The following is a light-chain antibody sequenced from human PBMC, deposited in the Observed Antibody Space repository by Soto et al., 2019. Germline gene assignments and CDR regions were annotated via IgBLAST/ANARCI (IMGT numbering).Light chain of an antibody. J-gene: IGLJ1*01. CDR1: SSDVGGYNF. V-gene: IGLV2-14*01. CDR2: DVT. Sequence: AVNQPASVSGSPGQSITISCTGTSSDVGGYNFVSWYQQHPDKAPKLMIYDVTNRPSGVSNRFSGSKSGNTASLTISGLQAEDEADYYCSSYTSISTYVFGTGTKVTVL. CDR3: SSYTSISTYV.